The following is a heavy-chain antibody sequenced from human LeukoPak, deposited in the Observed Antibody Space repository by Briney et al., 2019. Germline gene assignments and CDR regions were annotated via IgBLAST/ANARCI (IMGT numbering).Heavy chain of an antibody. D-gene: IGHD2-2*02. Sequence: PSQTLSLTCTVSGGSISSGGYFWSWIRQPAGKGLEWIGRIYTSGGTNYNPSLNSRVTVYIDTSTNQFSLRLPSVTAADTAVHYCATYCSHTSCHTGGGFQHWGQGTLVTVSS. V-gene: IGHV4-61*02. J-gene: IGHJ1*01. CDR3: ATYCSHTSCHTGGGFQH. CDR1: GGSISSGGYF. CDR2: IYTSGGT.